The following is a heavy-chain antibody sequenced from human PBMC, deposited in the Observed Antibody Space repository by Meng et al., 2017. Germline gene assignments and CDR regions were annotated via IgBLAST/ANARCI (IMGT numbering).Heavy chain of an antibody. Sequence: QVQLQESGPGRVKPSPTRSPPCTVSGGSISSGHYYWSWIRQPPGKGLEWIGYIYYSGSTHYNPSLKSRFIISLDTSKNQFSLKLSSVTAADTAVYYCARRGADYGAFDPWGQGTLVTVSS. CDR3: ARRGADYGAFDP. D-gene: IGHD4/OR15-4a*01. V-gene: IGHV4-30-4*01. CDR1: GGSISSGHYY. CDR2: IYYSGST. J-gene: IGHJ5*02.